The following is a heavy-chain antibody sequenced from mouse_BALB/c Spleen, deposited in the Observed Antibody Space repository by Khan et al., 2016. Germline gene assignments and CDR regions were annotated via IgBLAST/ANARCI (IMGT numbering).Heavy chain of an antibody. CDR1: GDSITSGY. J-gene: IGHJ2*01. V-gene: IGHV3-8*02. CDR3: ATYGVYYFDY. Sequence: VQLQESGPSLVKPSQTLSLTCSVTGDSITSGYWNWIRTFPGNKLEYMGYISYSGSTYYNPSLTSRTSITRATSTNQYYLQVNSVTTEEAATYYCATYGVYYFDYWGQGTTLTVSS. CDR2: ISYSGST. D-gene: IGHD1-2*01.